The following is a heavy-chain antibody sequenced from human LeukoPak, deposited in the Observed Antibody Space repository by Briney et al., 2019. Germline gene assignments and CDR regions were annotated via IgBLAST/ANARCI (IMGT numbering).Heavy chain of an antibody. CDR3: ARALTMFRGVRNLDS. V-gene: IGHV3-30*04. Sequence: GRSLTLSCVASAFIFRSYAMNWVRQAPGKGLEWVAGTSFDGDKNFYVDSVKGRFTISRDNSNNTVYLQMNSLRPEDTAVYYCARALTMFRGVRNLDSWGQGTLVTVSS. CDR1: AFIFRSYA. J-gene: IGHJ4*02. D-gene: IGHD3-10*01. CDR2: TSFDGDKN.